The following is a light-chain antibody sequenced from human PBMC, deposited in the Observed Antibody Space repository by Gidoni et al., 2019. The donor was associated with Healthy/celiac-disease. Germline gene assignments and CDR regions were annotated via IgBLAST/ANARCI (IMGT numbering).Light chain of an antibody. CDR3: QQYNSYSWT. CDR2: KAS. CDR1: QRISSW. Sequence: DIQMTQSPSTLSASVGDRVTITCRASQRISSWLAWYQQKPGKAPKLLIYKASSLESGVPSRFSGSGSGTEFTLTISSLQPDDFATYYCQQYNSYSWTFGPGTKVEIK. J-gene: IGKJ1*01. V-gene: IGKV1-5*03.